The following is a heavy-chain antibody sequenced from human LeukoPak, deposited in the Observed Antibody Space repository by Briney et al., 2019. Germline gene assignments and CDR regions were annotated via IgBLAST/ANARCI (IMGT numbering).Heavy chain of an antibody. V-gene: IGHV1-2*02. CDR3: ARAGEDCTGGSCSHFDF. D-gene: IGHD2-8*02. CDR2: TNPNSAGR. J-gene: IGHJ4*02. Sequence: AAVKLSCKTSGYSFTGYYIHWVRQPPGQGLEWMGWTNPNSAGRYSAQKFQDRVTMTRDTSISTAYMDLSSLRSDDTAVYYCARAGEDCTGGSCSHFDFWGRGPLLPVSS. CDR1: GYSFTGYY.